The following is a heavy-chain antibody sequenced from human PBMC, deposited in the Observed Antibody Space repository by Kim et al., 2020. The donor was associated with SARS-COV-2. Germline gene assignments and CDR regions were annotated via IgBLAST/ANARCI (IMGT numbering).Heavy chain of an antibody. J-gene: IGHJ6*02. CDR2: IYYSGST. Sequence: SETLSLTCTVSGGSISSYYWSWIRQPPGKGLEWIGYIYYSGSTNYNPSLKSRVTISVDTSKNQFSLKLSSVTAADTAVYYCARVGKIAAAGSLGAYYYGMYVWGQGTTVTVSS. D-gene: IGHD6-13*01. CDR3: ARVGKIAAAGSLGAYYYGMYV. V-gene: IGHV4-59*01. CDR1: GGSISSYY.